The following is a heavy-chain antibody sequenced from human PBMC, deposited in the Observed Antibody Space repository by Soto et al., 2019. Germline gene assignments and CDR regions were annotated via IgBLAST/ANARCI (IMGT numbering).Heavy chain of an antibody. Sequence: PVGSVRLSCAASGFIFKMYWMHWVRQSPGKGLVWISRIYNDGTYSDYADSVRGRLTISRDNVNDTLYLQMNNLRAEDSGLYYCTRGPRPISTGTGAYWGQGTQVTVSS. D-gene: IGHD3-10*01. J-gene: IGHJ4*02. CDR1: GFIFKMYW. V-gene: IGHV3-74*01. CDR3: TRGPRPISTGTGAY. CDR2: IYNDGTYS.